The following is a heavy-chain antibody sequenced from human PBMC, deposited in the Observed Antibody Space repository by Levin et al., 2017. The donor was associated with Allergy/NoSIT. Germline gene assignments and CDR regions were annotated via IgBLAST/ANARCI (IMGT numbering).Heavy chain of an antibody. CDR1: GGSISSYY. V-gene: IGHV4-59*01. J-gene: IGHJ3*02. CDR3: ARDLRAAGQDAFDI. D-gene: IGHD6-13*01. CDR2: IYYSGST. Sequence: SQTLSLTCTVSGGSISSYYWSWIRQPPGKGLEWIGYIYYSGSTNYNPSLKSRVTISVDTSKNQFSLKLSSVTAADTAVYYCARDLRAAGQDAFDIWGQGTMVTVSS.